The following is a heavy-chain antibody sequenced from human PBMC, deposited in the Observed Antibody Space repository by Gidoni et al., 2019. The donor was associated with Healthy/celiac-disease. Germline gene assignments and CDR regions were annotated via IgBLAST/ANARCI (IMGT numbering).Heavy chain of an antibody. J-gene: IGHJ3*02. Sequence: QVQLQESGPGLVKPSQTLSLTCTVSGGSISSGSYYWSWIRQPAGKGLEWIGRIYTSGSTNYNPSLKSRVTISVDTSKNQFSLKLSSVTAADTAVYYCARDRLRLGLYPDAFDIWGQGTMVTVSS. V-gene: IGHV4-61*02. CDR2: IYTSGST. D-gene: IGHD3-3*01. CDR3: ARDRLRLGLYPDAFDI. CDR1: GGSISSGSYY.